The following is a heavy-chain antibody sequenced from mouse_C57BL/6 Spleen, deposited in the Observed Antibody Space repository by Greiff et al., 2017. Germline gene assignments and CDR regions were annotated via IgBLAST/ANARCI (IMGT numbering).Heavy chain of an antibody. Sequence: VQLQQPGAELVMPGASVKLSCKASGYTFTSYWMHWVKQRPGQGLEWIGEIDPSDSYTNYNQKFQGKSTLTVDKSSSTAYMQLSSLTSEDSAVYYCARSLITTVAFDYWGQGTTLTVSS. V-gene: IGHV1-69*01. CDR3: ARSLITTVAFDY. D-gene: IGHD1-1*01. J-gene: IGHJ2*01. CDR2: IDPSDSYT. CDR1: GYTFTSYW.